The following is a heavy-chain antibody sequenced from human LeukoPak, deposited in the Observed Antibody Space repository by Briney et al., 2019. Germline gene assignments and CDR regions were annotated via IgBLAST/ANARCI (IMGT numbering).Heavy chain of an antibody. CDR1: GYTLTELS. CDR3: ATNVFTNYDILTGYSP. V-gene: IGHV1-24*01. D-gene: IGHD3-9*01. Sequence: VSVKVSCKVSGYTLTELSMHWVRQAPGKGLEWMGGFDPEDGETIYAQKFQGRVTMTEDTPTDTAYMELSSLRSDDTAVYYCATNVFTNYDILTGYSPWGQGTLVTVSS. J-gene: IGHJ5*02. CDR2: FDPEDGET.